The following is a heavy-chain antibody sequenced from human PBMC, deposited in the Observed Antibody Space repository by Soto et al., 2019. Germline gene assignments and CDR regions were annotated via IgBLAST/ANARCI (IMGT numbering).Heavy chain of an antibody. CDR1: GGTFSTYT. V-gene: IGHV1-69*04. CDR3: AGDPDSHYNDSHASSYP. D-gene: IGHD4-4*01. J-gene: IGHJ5*02. CDR2: IIPIIGII. Sequence: ASVKVSCKASGGTFSTYTITWVRQAPGQGLEWMGRIIPIIGIINYAQKFQGRVTISADKFTGTAYMELTGLRSDDAAVYYCAGDPDSHYNDSHASSYPWGQGTLVTVSS.